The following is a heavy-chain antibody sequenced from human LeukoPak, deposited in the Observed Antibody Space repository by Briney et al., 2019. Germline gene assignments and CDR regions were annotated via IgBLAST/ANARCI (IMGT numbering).Heavy chain of an antibody. CDR3: ARGRLPPPGVYCFDP. Sequence: PGGSLRLSCAGSGFSFSDYGLHWVRQAPGMGLEWVALISHDGGNKYYADSVRGRFTISRDNSKNTLFLQMNSLRPDDTAVYYCARGRLPPPGVYCFDPWGQGTLVTVSS. V-gene: IGHV3-30-3*01. CDR2: ISHDGGNK. CDR1: GFSFSDYG. D-gene: IGHD5-12*01. J-gene: IGHJ5*02.